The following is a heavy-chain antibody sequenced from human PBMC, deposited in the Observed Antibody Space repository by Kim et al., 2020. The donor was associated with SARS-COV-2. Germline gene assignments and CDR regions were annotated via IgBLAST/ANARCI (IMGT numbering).Heavy chain of an antibody. Sequence: ANSGKGRFTISRDNSRNTLYLQMNDLRDDDTAVYYCASDRAGGYNLFYFDNWGQGTLVTVSS. CDR3: ASDRAGGYNLFYFDN. D-gene: IGHD5-12*01. V-gene: IGHV3-48*02. J-gene: IGHJ4*02.